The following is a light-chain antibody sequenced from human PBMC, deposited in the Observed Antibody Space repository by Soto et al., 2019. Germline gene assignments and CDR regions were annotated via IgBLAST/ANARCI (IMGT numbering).Light chain of an antibody. CDR3: CSYAGTYTLVV. CDR1: SSDVGGYNY. CDR2: DVN. Sequence: QSALTQPRSVSGSPGQSVAISCTGTSSDVGGYNYVSWYQQHPGKAPKLMIYDVNKRPSGVPDRFSGSKSGNTASLTISGLPADDEADYYCCSYAGTYTLVVFGGGTKLTVL. J-gene: IGLJ3*02. V-gene: IGLV2-11*01.